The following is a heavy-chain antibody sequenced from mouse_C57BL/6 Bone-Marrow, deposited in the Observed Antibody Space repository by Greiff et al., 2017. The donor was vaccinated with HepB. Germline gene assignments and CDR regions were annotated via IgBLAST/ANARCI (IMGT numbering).Heavy chain of an antibody. D-gene: IGHD2-3*01. J-gene: IGHJ2*01. CDR3: AGWMGDGYYLDY. CDR2: ILPGRGST. CDR1: GYTFTGYW. Sequence: QVQLKESGAELMKPGASVKLSCKATGYTFTGYWIEWVKQRPGHGLEWIGEILPGRGSTNYNEKFKGKATFTADKSSNTAYMQLSSLTAEDSAIYYCAGWMGDGYYLDYWGQGTTLTVSS. V-gene: IGHV1-9*01.